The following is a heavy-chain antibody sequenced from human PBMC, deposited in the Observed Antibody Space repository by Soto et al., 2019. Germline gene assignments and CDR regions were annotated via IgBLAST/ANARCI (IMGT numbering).Heavy chain of an antibody. V-gene: IGHV3-30-3*01. Sequence: QVQLVESVGGVVQPGRSLRLSCAASGFTFSSYAMHWVRQAPGKGLEWVAVISYDGSNKYYADSVKGRFTISRDNSKNTLYLQMNSLRAEDTAVYYCARGIAAAGTGDYYYYGMDVWGQGTTVTVSS. D-gene: IGHD6-13*01. J-gene: IGHJ6*02. CDR1: GFTFSSYA. CDR2: ISYDGSNK. CDR3: ARGIAAAGTGDYYYYGMDV.